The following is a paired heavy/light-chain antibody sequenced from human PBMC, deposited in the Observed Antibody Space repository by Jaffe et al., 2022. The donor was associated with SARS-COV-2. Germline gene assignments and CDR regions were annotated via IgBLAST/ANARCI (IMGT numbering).Heavy chain of an antibody. J-gene: IGHJ4*02. D-gene: IGHD3-10*01. Sequence: QLQLQESGPGLVKSSETLSLTCTVSGGSISSGYFWVWIRQPPGKGLEWIGSIYYSGTTYYNPSLKSRFTISVDTTMNQLALEVSSVTAADTAVYYCARQYGSGKWYFDYWGQGALVTVSS. CDR2: IYYSGTT. CDR3: ARQYGSGKWYFDY. V-gene: IGHV4-39*01. CDR1: GGSISSGYF.
Light chain of an antibody. Sequence: QSALTQPPSVSGSPGQSVTISCTGTNSDVGSYNRVSWYQQPPGTAPKLMIYEVSNRPSGVPDRFSGSKSGNTASLTISGLQAEDEADYYCSSYRSDTTLVFGTGTKVTVL. CDR2: EVS. CDR3: SSYRSDTTLV. J-gene: IGLJ1*01. CDR1: NSDVGSYNR. V-gene: IGLV2-18*02.